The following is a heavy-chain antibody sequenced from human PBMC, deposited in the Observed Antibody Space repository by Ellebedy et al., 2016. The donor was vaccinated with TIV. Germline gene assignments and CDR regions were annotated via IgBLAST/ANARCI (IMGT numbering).Heavy chain of an antibody. V-gene: IGHV1-46*01. D-gene: IGHD6-19*01. CDR1: GYTFSNYF. CDR3: ARARSSGWLHTPDY. CDR2: INPSGGST. Sequence: AASVKVSCKASGYTFSNYFMHWVRQAPGQGLEWMGIINPSGGSTTYAQKFQGRVTMTEDTSTDTAYMELSSLRSEDTAVYYCARARSSGWLHTPDYWGQGLLVTVSS. J-gene: IGHJ4*02.